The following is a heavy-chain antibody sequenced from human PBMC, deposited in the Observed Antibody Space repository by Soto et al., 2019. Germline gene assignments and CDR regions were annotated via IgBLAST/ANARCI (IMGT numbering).Heavy chain of an antibody. V-gene: IGHV3-30*18. CDR3: AKDRGYSYRLGMDV. D-gene: IGHD5-18*01. J-gene: IGHJ6*02. Sequence: QVQLVESGGGVVQPGRSLRLSCAASGFTFSSYGMHWVRQAPGKGLEWVAVISYDGSNKYYADSVKGRFTISRDNSQNTLYLQMNSLRAEDTAVYYCAKDRGYSYRLGMDVWGQGTTVTVSS. CDR1: GFTFSSYG. CDR2: ISYDGSNK.